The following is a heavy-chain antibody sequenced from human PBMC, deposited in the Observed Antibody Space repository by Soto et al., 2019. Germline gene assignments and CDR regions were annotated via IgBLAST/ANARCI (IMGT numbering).Heavy chain of an antibody. Sequence: SQTLSLTCAISGDSVSSNSAAWNWIRQSPSRGLEWLGRTYYRSKWYNDYAVSVKSRITINPDTSKNQFSLQLNSVTPEDTAVYYCARERRGHGAKTGRHYYYYYGMDVWGQGTTVTVPS. CDR2: TYYRSKWYN. V-gene: IGHV6-1*01. J-gene: IGHJ6*02. CDR1: GDSVSSNSAA. D-gene: IGHD4-17*01. CDR3: ARERRGHGAKTGRHYYYYYGMDV.